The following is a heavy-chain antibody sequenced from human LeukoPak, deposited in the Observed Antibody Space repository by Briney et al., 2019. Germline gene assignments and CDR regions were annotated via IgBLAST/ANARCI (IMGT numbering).Heavy chain of an antibody. V-gene: IGHV5-51*01. CDR2: IYPGDSET. CDR1: GYGFSNYR. J-gene: IGHJ4*02. Sequence: GESLKISCKGSGYGFSNYRLAWVRQMPGRGLEWMGIIYPGDSETTYSPSFQGHVTISADKSVTTAYLQWSSLKPSDTAIYYCARLDEGFYYDGYGYNFWGQGTLVTVSS. CDR3: ARLDEGFYYDGYGYNF. D-gene: IGHD3-22*01.